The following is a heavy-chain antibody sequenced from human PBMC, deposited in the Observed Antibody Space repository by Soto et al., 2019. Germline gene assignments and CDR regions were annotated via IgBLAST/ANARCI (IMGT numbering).Heavy chain of an antibody. CDR2: IYYSGST. Sequence: SETLSLTCTFSGGSISSYYWSWIRQPPGKGLEWIGYIYYSGSTNYNPSLKSRVTISVDTSKNQFSLKLSSVTAADTAVYYCARGDYDFWSGYSAIWFDPWGQGTLVTVSS. V-gene: IGHV4-59*01. CDR3: ARGDYDFWSGYSAIWFDP. CDR1: GGSISSYY. J-gene: IGHJ5*02. D-gene: IGHD3-3*01.